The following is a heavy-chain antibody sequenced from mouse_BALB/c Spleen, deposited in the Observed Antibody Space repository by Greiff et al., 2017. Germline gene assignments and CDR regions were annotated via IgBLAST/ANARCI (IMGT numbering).Heavy chain of an antibody. CDR1: GYSITSDYA. Sequence: EVQLVESGPGLVKPSQSLSLTCTVTGYSITSDYAWNWIRQFPGNKLEWMGYISYSGSTSYNPSLNSRISITRDTSKNQFFLQLNSVTTEDTATYYCASRGARWYFDVWGAGTTVTVSS. J-gene: IGHJ1*01. V-gene: IGHV3-2*02. CDR3: ASRGARWYFDV. CDR2: ISYSGST.